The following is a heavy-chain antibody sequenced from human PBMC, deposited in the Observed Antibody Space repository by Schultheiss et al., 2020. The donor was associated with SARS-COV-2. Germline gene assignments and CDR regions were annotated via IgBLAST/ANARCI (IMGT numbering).Heavy chain of an antibody. J-gene: IGHJ6*02. Sequence: GGSLRLSCAASGFTFSDYYMSWIRQAPGKGLEWVSYISSSGSTIYYADSVKGRFTISRDNAKNSLYLQMNSLRAEDTAVYYCARDNDSSGYYYVGGYYYGMDVWGQGTTVTVSS. D-gene: IGHD3-22*01. CDR1: GFTFSDYY. V-gene: IGHV3-11*04. CDR2: ISSSGSTI. CDR3: ARDNDSSGYYYVGGYYYGMDV.